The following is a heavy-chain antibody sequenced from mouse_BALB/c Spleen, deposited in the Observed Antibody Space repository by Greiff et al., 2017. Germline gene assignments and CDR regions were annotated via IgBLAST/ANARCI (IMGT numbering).Heavy chain of an antibody. CDR3: TRRRYDWYFDV. CDR1: GYTFTSYW. J-gene: IGHJ1*01. Sequence: QVQLQQPGAELVKPGASVKMSCKASGYTFTSYWMHWVKQRPGQGLEWIGVIDPSDSYTSYNQKFKGKATLTVDTSSSTAYMQLSSLTSEDSAVYYCTRRRYDWYFDVWGAGTTVTVSS. V-gene: IGHV1S127*01. CDR2: IDPSDSYT. D-gene: IGHD2-14*01.